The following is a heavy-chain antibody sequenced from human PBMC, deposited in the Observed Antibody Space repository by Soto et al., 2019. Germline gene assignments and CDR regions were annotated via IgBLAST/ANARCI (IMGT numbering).Heavy chain of an antibody. CDR3: AKCRVGSGSLTPRVDF. CDR1: GFTFNNYA. V-gene: IGHV3-23*01. J-gene: IGHJ4*02. Sequence: EVQLLESGGGLVQPGGSLRLSCAASGFTFNNYAMTWVRQAPGKGLEWVSDISGGGDTTSYADSGKGRFTVSRDGSKHTLHLQMRSLRAEDTALYYCAKCRVGSGSLTPRVDFWGQGTLVTVSS. CDR2: ISGGGDTT. D-gene: IGHD3-10*01.